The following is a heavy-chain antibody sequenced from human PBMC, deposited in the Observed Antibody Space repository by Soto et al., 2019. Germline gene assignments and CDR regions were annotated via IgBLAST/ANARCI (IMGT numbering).Heavy chain of an antibody. CDR1: GGTFSSYT. CDR3: ARVEDSSSWFDY. CDR2: IIPILGIA. V-gene: IGHV1-69*02. D-gene: IGHD6-13*01. J-gene: IGHJ4*02. Sequence: QVQLVQSGAEVKKPGSSVKVSCKASGGTFSSYTISWVRQAPGQGLEWMGRIIPILGIANYAQKFQGRVTITADKSTSTAYMELSSPRSEDTAVYYCARVEDSSSWFDYWGQGTLVTVSS.